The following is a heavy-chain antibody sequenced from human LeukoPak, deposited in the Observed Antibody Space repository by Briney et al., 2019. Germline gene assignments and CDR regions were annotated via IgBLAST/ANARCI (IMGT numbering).Heavy chain of an antibody. D-gene: IGHD3-10*01. Sequence: GASVKVSCKASGGTFSSYAISWVRQAPGQGLEWMGGIIPIFGTANYAQKFQGRVTITADKSTSTAYMELSSLRSEDTAVYYCARDSYGSGSHGDYWGQGTLVTVSS. V-gene: IGHV1-69*06. CDR1: GGTFSSYA. J-gene: IGHJ4*02. CDR2: IIPIFGTA. CDR3: ARDSYGSGSHGDY.